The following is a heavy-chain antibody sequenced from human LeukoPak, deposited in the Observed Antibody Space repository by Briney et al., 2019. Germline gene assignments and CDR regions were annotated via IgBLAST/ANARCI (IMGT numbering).Heavy chain of an antibody. CDR1: GGSISSSSYY. CDR2: IYYSGST. V-gene: IGHV4-39*01. D-gene: IGHD3-22*01. Sequence: SETLSLTCTVSGGSISSSSYYWGWIRQPPGKGLEWIGSIYYSGSTYYNPSLKSRVTISVDTSKNQFSLKLSSVTAADTAVYYCVRLPGYYDSSGYYHWYFDLWGRGTLVTVSS. J-gene: IGHJ2*01. CDR3: VRLPGYYDSSGYYHWYFDL.